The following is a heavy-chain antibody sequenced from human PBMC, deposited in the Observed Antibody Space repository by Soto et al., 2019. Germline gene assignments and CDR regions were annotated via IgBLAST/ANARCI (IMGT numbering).Heavy chain of an antibody. CDR2: ISSNGGST. CDR3: AREEGIRYDSPYYYYGMDV. J-gene: IGHJ6*02. V-gene: IGHV3-64*04. Sequence: PGGSLRLSCAASGFTFSSYAMHWVRQAPGKGLEHVSAISSNGGSTYYADSVKGRFTISRDNSKNTLYLQMNSLRAEDTAVYYCAREEGIRYDSPYYYYGMDVWGQGTTVTVSS. D-gene: IGHD3-22*01. CDR1: GFTFSSYA.